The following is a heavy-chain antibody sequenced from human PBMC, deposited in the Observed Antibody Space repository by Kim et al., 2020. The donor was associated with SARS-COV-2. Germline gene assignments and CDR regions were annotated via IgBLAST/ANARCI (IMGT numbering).Heavy chain of an antibody. D-gene: IGHD3-3*01. V-gene: IGHV1-2*06. CDR2: INPNSGGT. J-gene: IGHJ6*02. CDR1: GYTFTGYY. Sequence: ASVKVSCKASGYTFTGYYMHWVRQAPGQGLEWMGRINPNSGGTNYAQKFQGRVTMTRDTSISTAYMELSRLRSDDTAVYYCARDYDFGSNYYYYGMDVWGQGTTVTVSS. CDR3: ARDYDFGSNYYYYGMDV.